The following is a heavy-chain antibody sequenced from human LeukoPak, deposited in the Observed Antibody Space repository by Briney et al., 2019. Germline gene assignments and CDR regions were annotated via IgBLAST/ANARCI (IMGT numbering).Heavy chain of an antibody. Sequence: ASVKVSCKASGYTFTVYSINWLRQAPGQGLEWMGWITTSTGKPTYAQGFTGRFVFSLDTSVSTTYLHINSLKAEDTAVYYCARAVDTAMVDLGIQDYWGQGTLVTVSS. CDR2: ITTSTGKP. V-gene: IGHV7-4-1*02. CDR3: ARAVDTAMVDLGIQDY. J-gene: IGHJ4*02. D-gene: IGHD5-18*01. CDR1: GYTFTVYS.